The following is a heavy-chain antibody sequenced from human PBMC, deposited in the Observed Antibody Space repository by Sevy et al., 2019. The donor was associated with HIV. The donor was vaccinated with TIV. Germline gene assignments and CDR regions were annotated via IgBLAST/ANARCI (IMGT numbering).Heavy chain of an antibody. CDR2: ISNSGNTI. CDR3: VRGGRRDLGDGFYATGQMHYYYGLDV. Sequence: GGSLRLSCEASGFTFSDYYMSWIRQAPGKGLEWLSYISNSGNTIYYADSVKGRFTISRDNAKNYAYLEMNGLGVEDSAIYYCVRGGRRDLGDGFYATGQMHYYYGLDVWGQGTTVTVSS. V-gene: IGHV3-11*01. J-gene: IGHJ6*02. CDR1: GFTFSDYY. D-gene: IGHD3-10*01.